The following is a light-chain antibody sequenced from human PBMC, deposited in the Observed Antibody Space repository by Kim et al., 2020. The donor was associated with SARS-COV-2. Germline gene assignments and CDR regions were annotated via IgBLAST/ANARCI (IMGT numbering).Light chain of an antibody. J-gene: IGKJ1*01. Sequence: DIQMTQSPSTLSASVGERVTITCRASQTVINWLAWYQQKPGKAPKLLIYKASTLESGVPLRFSGSGSGTEFTLTISSLQPDDSATYCCQQYYSYSRTFGQGSKVDIK. CDR2: KAS. CDR3: QQYYSYSRT. CDR1: QTVINW. V-gene: IGKV1-5*03.